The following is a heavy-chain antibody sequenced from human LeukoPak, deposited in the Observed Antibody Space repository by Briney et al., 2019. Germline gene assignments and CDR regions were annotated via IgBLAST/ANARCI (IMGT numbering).Heavy chain of an antibody. D-gene: IGHD6-19*01. CDR1: GGSISSGGYS. CDR3: ARLRIAVAYFDY. V-gene: IGHV4-30-2*01. J-gene: IGHJ4*02. CDR2: IYHSGST. Sequence: PSETLSLTCTVSGGSISSGGYSWSWIRQPPGKGLEWIGYIYHSGSTYYNPSLKSRVTISVDRSKNQFSLKLSSVTAADTAVYYCARLRIAVAYFDYWGQGTLVTVPS.